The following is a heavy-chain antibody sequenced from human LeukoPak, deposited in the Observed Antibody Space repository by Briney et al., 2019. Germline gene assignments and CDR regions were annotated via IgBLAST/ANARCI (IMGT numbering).Heavy chain of an antibody. CDR1: GGSVTGVY. CDR3: AREVMVRGVSAFDI. V-gene: IGHV4-59*02. CDR2: MYYSGST. Sequence: PSETLSLTCSVSGGSVTGVYWSWIRQPPGKGLEWIGYMYYSGSTNYNPSLKSRVTISVDTSKNQLSLKLNSVTAADTAVYYCAREVMVRGVSAFDIWGQGAMVTVSS. J-gene: IGHJ3*02. D-gene: IGHD3-10*01.